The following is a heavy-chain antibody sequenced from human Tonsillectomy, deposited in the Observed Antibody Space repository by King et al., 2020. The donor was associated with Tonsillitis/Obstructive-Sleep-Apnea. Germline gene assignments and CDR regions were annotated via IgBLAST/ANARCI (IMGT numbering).Heavy chain of an antibody. Sequence: QLVQSGSELKKPGASVKVSCKASGYTFTSYAMNWVRQAPGQGLEWMGWINTNTGNPTYAQGFTGRFVFSLATSVSTAYLQISSLKAEDTAVYYCAREDIVVVPAAMRYYYYYMDVWGKGTTVTVSS. CDR3: AREDIVVVPAAMRYYYYYMDV. CDR2: INTNTGNP. J-gene: IGHJ6*03. CDR1: GYTFTSYA. V-gene: IGHV7-4-1*02. D-gene: IGHD2-2*01.